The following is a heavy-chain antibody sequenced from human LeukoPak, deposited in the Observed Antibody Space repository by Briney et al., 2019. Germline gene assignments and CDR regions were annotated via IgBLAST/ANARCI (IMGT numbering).Heavy chain of an antibody. D-gene: IGHD2-15*01. V-gene: IGHV4-59*01. CDR1: GSSFSSYY. Sequence: PSETLSLTCSVSGSSFSSYYWSWIRQPPGKGLEWIGYVYYNGITNYNPSLKSRVTMSIDTSRDQFSLKLNSVTAADTAVYYCARGGGTFDYWGQGTLVTVSS. CDR3: ARGGGTFDY. J-gene: IGHJ4*02. CDR2: VYYNGIT.